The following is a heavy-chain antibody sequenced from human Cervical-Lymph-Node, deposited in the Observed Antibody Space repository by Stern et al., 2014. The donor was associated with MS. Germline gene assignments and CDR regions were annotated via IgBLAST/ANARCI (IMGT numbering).Heavy chain of an antibody. D-gene: IGHD1-14*01. J-gene: IGHJ4*02. V-gene: IGHV5-51*01. CDR1: GFKFSIYW. CDR3: ARQTTAWASDV. CDR2: IYPGDSEP. Sequence: EMQLVESGAELIRPGESLKISCKGSGFKFSIYWIAWVRQMPGKGLEWMGIIYPGDSEPRYSPSFQGQVTMSADKSTSTAYLQWSSLNASDTAMYFCARQTTAWASDVWGQGTLVTVSS.